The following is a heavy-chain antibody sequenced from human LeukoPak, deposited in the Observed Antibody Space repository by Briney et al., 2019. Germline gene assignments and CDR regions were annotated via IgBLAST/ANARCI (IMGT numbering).Heavy chain of an antibody. V-gene: IGHV1-18*01. CDR2: ISGYNGNT. D-gene: IGHD2-2*01. J-gene: IGHJ6*02. Sequence: ASVRVSCKSSGYTFISYGISWVRQAPGQGLEWMGCISGYNGNTKYAQNVQGRVTMTKDTSTSTAYMELTSLRSDDTAVYYCARDYDVIPAAGNGMDVWGQGTTVAVSS. CDR3: ARDYDVIPAAGNGMDV. CDR1: GYTFISYG.